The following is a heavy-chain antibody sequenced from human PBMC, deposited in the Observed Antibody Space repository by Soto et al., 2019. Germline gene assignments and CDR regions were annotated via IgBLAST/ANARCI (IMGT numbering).Heavy chain of an antibody. J-gene: IGHJ6*02. Sequence: QVQLVQSGAEVKKPESSVKVSCKASGGTFSSYTISWVRQAPGQGLEWMGRIIPILGITNYAQKFQGRVTITADKSTSTAYMELSSVRSEDTAVYYCAIAVAGTHGMDVWGQGTTVTVSS. D-gene: IGHD6-19*01. CDR3: AIAVAGTHGMDV. CDR2: IIPILGIT. V-gene: IGHV1-69*02. CDR1: GGTFSSYT.